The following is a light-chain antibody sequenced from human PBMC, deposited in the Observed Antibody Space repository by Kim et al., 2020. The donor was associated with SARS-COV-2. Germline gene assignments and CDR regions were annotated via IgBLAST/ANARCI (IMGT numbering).Light chain of an antibody. J-gene: IGLJ1*01. Sequence: QSALTQPRSVSGSPGQSVTISCTGTSSDVGGYNYVSWYQQNPGKAPKLIIYDVSRRPSGVPDRFSGSKSGDTASLTISGLQAEDEADYYCSSYAGSYIFVFGTGTQLTVL. V-gene: IGLV2-11*01. CDR2: DVS. CDR3: SSYAGSYIFV. CDR1: SSDVGGYNY.